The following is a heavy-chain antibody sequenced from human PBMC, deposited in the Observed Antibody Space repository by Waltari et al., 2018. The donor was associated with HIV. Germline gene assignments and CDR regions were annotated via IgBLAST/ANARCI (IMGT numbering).Heavy chain of an antibody. CDR2: IYPGDSDT. Sequence: EVQLVQSGAEVKKPGESLKISCKGSGYSFTSYWIGWVRKIPGKGLEWMGIIYPGDSDTRYSPSFQGQVTISADKSISTAYLQWSSLKASDTAMYYCARRGYCSSTSCRSGMDVWGQGTTVTVSS. CDR1: GYSFTSYW. D-gene: IGHD2-2*03. CDR3: ARRGYCSSTSCRSGMDV. V-gene: IGHV5-51*03. J-gene: IGHJ6*02.